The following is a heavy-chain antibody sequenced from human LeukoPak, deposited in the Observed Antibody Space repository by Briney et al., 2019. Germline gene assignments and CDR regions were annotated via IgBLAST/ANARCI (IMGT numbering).Heavy chain of an antibody. CDR1: GGSISSYY. D-gene: IGHD1-26*01. Sequence: SETLSLTCTVSGGSISSYYWSWIRQPPGKGLEWIGYIYYSGSTNSNPSLTSRVTISVDTSKNQFSLKRNSVTAADTAVYYCARRSWTSEWYFDLWGRGTLVTVSS. V-gene: IGHV4-59*08. J-gene: IGHJ2*01. CDR3: ARRSWTSEWYFDL. CDR2: IYYSGST.